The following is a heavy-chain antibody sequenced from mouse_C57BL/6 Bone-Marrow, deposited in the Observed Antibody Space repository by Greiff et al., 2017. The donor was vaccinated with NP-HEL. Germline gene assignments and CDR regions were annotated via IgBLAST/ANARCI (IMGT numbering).Heavy chain of an antibody. CDR2: INSDGGST. J-gene: IGHJ4*01. CDR3: ARQGLGRGNYYAMDY. V-gene: IGHV5-2*01. D-gene: IGHD4-1*01. Sequence: EVMLVESGGGLVQPGESLKLSCESNEYEFPSHDMSWVRKTPEKRLELVAAINSDGGSTYYPDTMERRFIISRDNTKKTLYLQMSSLRSEDTALYYCARQGLGRGNYYAMDYWGQGTSVTVSS. CDR1: EYEFPSHD.